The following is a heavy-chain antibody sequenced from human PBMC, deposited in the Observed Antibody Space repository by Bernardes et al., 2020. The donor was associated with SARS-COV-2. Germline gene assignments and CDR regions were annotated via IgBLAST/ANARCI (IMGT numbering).Heavy chain of an antibody. Sequence: VWSLSLSCAASGFTFSSYAMSWVRQAPGKGLEWVSAISGSGGSTYYADSVKGRFTISRDNSKNTLYLQMNSLRAEDTAIYYCAREGWTYDYLWGSYRHHAFDIWGQGTMVTVSS. J-gene: IGHJ3*02. CDR2: ISGSGGST. CDR3: AREGWTYDYLWGSYRHHAFDI. D-gene: IGHD3-16*02. V-gene: IGHV3-23*01. CDR1: GFTFSSYA.